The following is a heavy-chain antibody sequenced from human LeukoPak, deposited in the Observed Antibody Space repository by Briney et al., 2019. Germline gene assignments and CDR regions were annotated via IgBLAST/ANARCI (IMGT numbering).Heavy chain of an antibody. D-gene: IGHD1-26*01. CDR3: ARDGSYYYGMDV. J-gene: IGHJ6*02. CDR2: IWYDGSNK. CDR1: GFTFSSYG. V-gene: IGHV3-33*08. Sequence: QVQLLESGGGVVQPGRSLRLSCAASGFTFSSYGMHWVRQAPGKGLEWVAVIWYDGSNKYYADSVKGRFTISRDNSKNTLYLQINSLRAEDTAVYYCARDGSYYYGMDVWGQGTTVTVSS.